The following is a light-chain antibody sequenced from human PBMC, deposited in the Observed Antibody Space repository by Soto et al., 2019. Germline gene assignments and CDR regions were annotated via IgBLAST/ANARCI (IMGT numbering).Light chain of an antibody. CDR2: DGS. Sequence: DIQMTQSPSTVSASVRDRITITCRASQSINTCLAWYRQRPGEAPQLLIYDGSTLAMGVPSRFSGSGSGTDLTLSIRRLQAGDFAAFYCEQYQTYSRTFGQGTKVEVK. V-gene: IGKV1-5*01. CDR3: EQYQTYSRT. J-gene: IGKJ1*01. CDR1: QSINTC.